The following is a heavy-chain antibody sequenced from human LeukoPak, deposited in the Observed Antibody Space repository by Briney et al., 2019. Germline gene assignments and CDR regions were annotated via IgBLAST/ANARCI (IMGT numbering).Heavy chain of an antibody. J-gene: IGHJ3*02. CDR1: GGSISSSSYY. CDR2: ISSSGST. D-gene: IGHD3-22*01. CDR3: ARGPYSYDSSGAFDI. Sequence: PSETLSLTCTVSGGSISSSSYYWGWIRQPPGKGLEWIGRISSSGSTNYNPSLKSRVTISVDTSKNQFSLKLSSVTAADTAVYFCARGPYSYDSSGAFDIWGQGTMATVSS. V-gene: IGHV4-39*07.